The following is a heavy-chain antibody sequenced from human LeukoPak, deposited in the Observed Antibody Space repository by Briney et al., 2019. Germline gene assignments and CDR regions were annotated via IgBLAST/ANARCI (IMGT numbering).Heavy chain of an antibody. CDR1: GFTFSSYA. V-gene: IGHV3-64*01. CDR3: ARGIAAAGRRWSKGGIENPSDAFDI. J-gene: IGHJ3*02. CDR2: ISSNGGST. Sequence: GGSLRLSCAASGFTFSSYAMHWVRQAPGKGLEYVSAISSNGGSTYYANSVKGRFTISRDNSENTLYLQMNSLRAEDTAVYYCARGIAAAGRRWSKGGIENPSDAFDIWGQGTMVTVSS. D-gene: IGHD6-13*01.